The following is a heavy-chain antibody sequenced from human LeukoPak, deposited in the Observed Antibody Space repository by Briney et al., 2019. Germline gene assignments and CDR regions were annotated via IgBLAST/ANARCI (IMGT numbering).Heavy chain of an antibody. CDR3: SRDFQAY. CDR2: TKEDGSEK. CDR1: GFTFSSHW. Sequence: GGSLRLSCAASGFTFSSHWTSWVRQAPGKGLEWVGRTKEDGSEKYYVDSVKGRFTISRDNAKNSLYLEMNSLRAEDSAVYYSSRDFQAYWGQGTLVTVSS. J-gene: IGHJ4*02. V-gene: IGHV3-7*01.